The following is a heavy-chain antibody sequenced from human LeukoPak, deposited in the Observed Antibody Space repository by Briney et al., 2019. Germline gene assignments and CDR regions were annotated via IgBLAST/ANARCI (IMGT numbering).Heavy chain of an antibody. J-gene: IGHJ4*02. CDR3: ANLRPYYYDSSGPFDY. Sequence: ETLSLTCTVSGGSISTSNYYWGWVRQAPGKGLEWVSAISGSGGSTYYADSVKGRFTISRDNSKNTLYLQMNSLRAEDTAVYYCANLRPYYYDSSGPFDYWGQGTLVTVSS. V-gene: IGHV3-23*01. D-gene: IGHD3-22*01. CDR2: ISGSGGST. CDR1: GGSISTSNYY.